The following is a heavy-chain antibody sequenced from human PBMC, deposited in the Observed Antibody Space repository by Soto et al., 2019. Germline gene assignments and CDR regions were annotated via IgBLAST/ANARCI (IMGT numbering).Heavy chain of an antibody. Sequence: QVQLVQSGAEVKKPGASVKVSCKASGYTFTSYGISWVRQAPGQGLEWMGWISAYNGNTNYAQKLQGRVTMTTDTSTSTAYMELRSLRSDDTAVYYCARELTGPPPRYYYGMDVWGQGTTVTVSS. CDR1: GYTFTSYG. J-gene: IGHJ6*02. D-gene: IGHD1-1*01. V-gene: IGHV1-18*01. CDR3: ARELTGPPPRYYYGMDV. CDR2: ISAYNGNT.